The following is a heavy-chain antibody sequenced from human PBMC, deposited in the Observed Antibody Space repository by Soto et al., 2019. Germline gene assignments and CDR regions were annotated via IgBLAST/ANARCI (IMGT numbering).Heavy chain of an antibody. CDR3: TTDSYSTMIVVRFDY. V-gene: IGHV3-15*07. CDR2: IKSKIDGGTT. D-gene: IGHD3-22*01. CDR1: GFNFTNAG. J-gene: IGHJ4*01. Sequence: GSLRVPCGAFGFNFTNAGVNRVLQDPRKGLEWVGRIKSKIDGGTTDFAAPVKGRFAISRDDSQNMVYLQMTSLKIEDTAVYFCTTDSYSTMIVVRFDYWGHGTLVTVSS.